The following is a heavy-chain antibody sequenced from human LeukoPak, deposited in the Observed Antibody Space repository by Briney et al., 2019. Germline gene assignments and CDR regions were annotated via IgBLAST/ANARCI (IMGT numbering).Heavy chain of an antibody. V-gene: IGHV4-31*03. Sequence: NPSETLSLTCTVSGGSISSGGYYWSWIRQHPGKGLEWIGYIYYSGSTYYNPSLKSRVTISVDTSKNQFSLKLSSVTAADTAVYYCARERGSYWRGRFDYWGPGTLVTVSS. CDR2: IYYSGST. J-gene: IGHJ4*02. CDR3: ARERGSYWRGRFDY. CDR1: GGSISSGGYY. D-gene: IGHD1-26*01.